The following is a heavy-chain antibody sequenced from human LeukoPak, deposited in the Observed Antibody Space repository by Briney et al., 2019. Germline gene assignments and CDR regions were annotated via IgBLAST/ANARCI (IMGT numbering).Heavy chain of an antibody. V-gene: IGHV3-21*01. J-gene: IGHJ4*02. D-gene: IGHD2-2*01. CDR3: ARESGYCSSTSCSIDY. Sequence: PGGSLRLSCAASGFTFSSYSMNWVRQVPGKGLEWVSSISSSSSYIYYADSVKGRFTISRDNAKNSLYLQMNSLRAEDTAVYYCARESGYCSSTSCSIDYWGQGTLVTVSS. CDR2: ISSSSSYI. CDR1: GFTFSSYS.